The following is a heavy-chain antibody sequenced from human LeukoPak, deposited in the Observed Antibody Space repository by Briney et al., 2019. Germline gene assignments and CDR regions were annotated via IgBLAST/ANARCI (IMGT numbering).Heavy chain of an antibody. Sequence: SETLSLTCTVSGGSISSGGYYWSWIRQHPGKGLEWIGYIYYSGSTYYNPSLKSRVTISVDTSKNQFSLKLSSVTAADTAVYYCARGIGDYDFWSGYRYYFDYWGQGTLSPSPQ. CDR2: IYYSGST. CDR3: ARGIGDYDFWSGYRYYFDY. J-gene: IGHJ4*02. CDR1: GGSISSGGYY. V-gene: IGHV4-31*03. D-gene: IGHD3-3*01.